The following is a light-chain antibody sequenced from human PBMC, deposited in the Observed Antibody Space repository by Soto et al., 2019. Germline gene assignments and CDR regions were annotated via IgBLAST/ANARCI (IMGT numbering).Light chain of an antibody. Sequence: EIVLTHSPGTLSLSPGERATLSCRASQSVSGSYLAWYQQRPGQAPRLLIYGASSRATGIPDRFSGSGSGTDVTLTITRLEPEDFAVYYCQQYGSSRWTFGRGTKVEIK. CDR3: QQYGSSRWT. J-gene: IGKJ1*01. CDR2: GAS. V-gene: IGKV3-20*01. CDR1: QSVSGSY.